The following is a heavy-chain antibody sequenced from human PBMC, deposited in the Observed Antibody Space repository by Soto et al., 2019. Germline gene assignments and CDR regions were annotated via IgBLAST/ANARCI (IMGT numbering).Heavy chain of an antibody. CDR1: GGSISSGGYY. V-gene: IGHV4-31*03. CDR3: ARSEAGIAAAGTVWWFDP. J-gene: IGHJ5*02. Sequence: SSETLSLTCTVSGGSISSGGYYWSWIRQHPGKGLEWIGYIYYSGSTYYNPSLKSRVTISVDTSKNQFSLKLSSVTAADTAVYYCARSEAGIAAAGTVWWFDPWGQGTLVTVSS. CDR2: IYYSGST. D-gene: IGHD6-13*01.